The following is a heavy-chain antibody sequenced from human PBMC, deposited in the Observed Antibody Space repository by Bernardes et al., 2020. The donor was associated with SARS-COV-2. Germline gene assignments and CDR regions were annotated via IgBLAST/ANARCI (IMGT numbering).Heavy chain of an antibody. CDR1: GFTPNRPW. CDR2: VFSDGGSR. J-gene: IGHJ5*02. Sequence: GGSLRLSCAESGFTPNRPWTHWVRQVPGKGLAWVSRVFSDGGSRSYADSVRGRFAISRDTAQNMVYLQMNSLRAEDTAVYYCVRGGSTWFDPWGHGTLVTVSS. D-gene: IGHD3-10*01. V-gene: IGHV3-74*01. CDR3: VRGGSTWFDP.